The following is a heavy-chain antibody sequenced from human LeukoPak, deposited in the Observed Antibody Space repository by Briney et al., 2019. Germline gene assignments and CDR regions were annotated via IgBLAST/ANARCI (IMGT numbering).Heavy chain of an antibody. CDR3: ANEDWDV. Sequence: PGGSLRLSCAASGFTFSSYAMSWVRQAPGKGLEWVSSIVGSADSTYYADSVRGRFIISRDRSKNTLYLQMNSLRAEDTAVYYCANEDWDVWGKGTTVTVSS. V-gene: IGHV3-23*01. J-gene: IGHJ6*04. D-gene: IGHD2-21*01. CDR1: GFTFSSYA. CDR2: IVGSADST.